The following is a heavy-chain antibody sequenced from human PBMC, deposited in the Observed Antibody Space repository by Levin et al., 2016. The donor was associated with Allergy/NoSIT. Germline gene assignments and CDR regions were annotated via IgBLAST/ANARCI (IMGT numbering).Heavy chain of an antibody. CDR3: ARAGSFYDAIGYYGLDV. Sequence: SQTLSLTCVISGDSISKNSAAWNWVRQSPSRGLEWLGRTYFRSKWYYDYAGTAKSRVTISADTSKNQVYLQVTSVTPEDTAIYYCARAGSFYDAIGYYGLDVWGQGTTVTGLL. J-gene: IGHJ6*02. CDR2: TYFRSKWYY. CDR1: GDSISKNSAA. D-gene: IGHD3-10*01. V-gene: IGHV6-1*01.